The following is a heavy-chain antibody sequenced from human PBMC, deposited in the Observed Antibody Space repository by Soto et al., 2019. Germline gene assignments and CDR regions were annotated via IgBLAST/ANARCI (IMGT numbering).Heavy chain of an antibody. CDR3: ARMIAASGHYGMDV. V-gene: IGHV1-2*04. D-gene: IGHD6-13*01. CDR2: INPNSGGT. CDR1: GYTVTAYY. Sequence: QVQLVQSGAEVKKPGASVKVSCKASGYTVTAYYVHWVRQAPGQGLEWMGWINPNSGGTNYAQKFQGWGTMTRDTSISTVYMELSRLRFDDTAVYYCARMIAASGHYGMDVWGQGTTVTVSS. J-gene: IGHJ6*02.